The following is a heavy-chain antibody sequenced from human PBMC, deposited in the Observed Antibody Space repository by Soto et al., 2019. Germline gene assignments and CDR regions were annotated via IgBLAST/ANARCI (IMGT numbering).Heavy chain of an antibody. CDR2: SYYRWST. J-gene: IGHJ4*02. D-gene: IGHD3-22*01. V-gene: IGHV4-39*01. CDR3: ARHLYYYDSSGYYYSRIPFDY. CDR1: GGSISSSSYY. Sequence: QLQLQESGPGLVKPSETLSLTCTVSGGSISSSSYYWSWIRQPPGKGLAWIGISYYRWSTYYNPSLKSRVTISADTSKNQSSLKLSSVTAADTAVYYCARHLYYYDSSGYYYSRIPFDYWGQGTLVTVSS.